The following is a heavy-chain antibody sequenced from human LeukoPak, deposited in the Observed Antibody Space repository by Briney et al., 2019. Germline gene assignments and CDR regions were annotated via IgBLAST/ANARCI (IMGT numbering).Heavy chain of an antibody. CDR2: IRYDGSDK. V-gene: IGHV3-30*02. D-gene: IGHD6-13*01. J-gene: IGHJ4*02. CDR3: ARDSTRWSFDY. CDR1: GFTFGGHG. Sequence: GGSLRLSCAASGFTFGGHGMHWVRQAPGKGLEWLTFIRYDGSDKYYADSVKGRFTTSRDNSKNTLYLQMNSLRAEDTAVYYCARDSTRWSFDYWGQGTLVTVSS.